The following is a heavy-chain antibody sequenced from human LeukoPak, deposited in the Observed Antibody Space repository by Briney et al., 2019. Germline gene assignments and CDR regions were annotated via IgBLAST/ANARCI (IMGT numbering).Heavy chain of an antibody. V-gene: IGHV3-23*01. D-gene: IGHD6-19*01. CDR1: GFTFSSYA. CDR2: ISGSGGST. Sequence: GGSLRLSCAASGFTFSSYAMSWVRQAPGKGLEWVSAISGSGGSTYYADSVKGRFTISRDNAKSSLYLQMNSLRAEDTAVYYCARDSLQGYSSAWHFDYWGQGTLVTVSS. J-gene: IGHJ4*02. CDR3: ARDSLQGYSSAWHFDY.